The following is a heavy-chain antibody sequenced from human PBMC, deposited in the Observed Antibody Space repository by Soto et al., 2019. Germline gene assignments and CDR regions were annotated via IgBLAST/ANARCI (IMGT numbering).Heavy chain of an antibody. CDR1: GGSISSGDYY. V-gene: IGHV4-30-4*01. Sequence: SETLSLTCTVSGGSISSGDYYWSWIRQPPGKGLEWIGYIYYSGSTYYNPSLKSRVTISVDTSKNQFSLKLSSVTAADTAVYYFARETMITFGEVIPIGRYFDYWGQGTLVTVSS. D-gene: IGHD3-16*02. J-gene: IGHJ4*02. CDR2: IYYSGST. CDR3: ARETMITFGEVIPIGRYFDY.